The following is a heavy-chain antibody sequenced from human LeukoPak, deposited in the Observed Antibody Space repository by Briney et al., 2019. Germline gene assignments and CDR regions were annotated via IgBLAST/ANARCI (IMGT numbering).Heavy chain of an antibody. CDR2: ISAYNGNT. Sequence: ASVKVSCKASGYTFTSYGISWVRQAPGQGLEWMGWISAYNGNTNYAQKLQGRVTMTTDTSTSTAYMELSSLRSEDTAVYYCATGPSGYDFKGYFDYWGQGTLVTVSS. V-gene: IGHV1-18*01. D-gene: IGHD5-12*01. J-gene: IGHJ4*02. CDR1: GYTFTSYG. CDR3: ATGPSGYDFKGYFDY.